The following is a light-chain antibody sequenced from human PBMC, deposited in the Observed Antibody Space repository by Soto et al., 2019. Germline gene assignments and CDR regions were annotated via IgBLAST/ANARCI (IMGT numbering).Light chain of an antibody. Sequence: QSVLTQPASVSGSPGQLTTISCTGASSDVGSYNLVSWYQQHPGKAPKLVIYEVNKRPSGVSNRFSGSKSGNTASLTISGLQAEDEADYYCCSYAGSNNTFYVFGTGTTVTVL. J-gene: IGLJ1*01. V-gene: IGLV2-23*02. CDR3: CSYAGSNNTFYV. CDR1: SSDVGSYNL. CDR2: EVN.